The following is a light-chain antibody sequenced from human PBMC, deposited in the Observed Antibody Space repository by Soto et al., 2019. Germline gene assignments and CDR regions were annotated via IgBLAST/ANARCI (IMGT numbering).Light chain of an antibody. J-gene: IGLJ3*02. Sequence: QSALTQPRSVSGSPGQSVTISCTGTSSDIGNYKSVSWYQQYLGEAPKLMIYDVNNRSSGVPDRFSGSKSVNTASLTISGLQPEDEADYYCCSYAGGFSWVFGGGTQLTVL. CDR2: DVN. CDR1: SSDIGNYKS. CDR3: CSYAGGFSWV. V-gene: IGLV2-11*01.